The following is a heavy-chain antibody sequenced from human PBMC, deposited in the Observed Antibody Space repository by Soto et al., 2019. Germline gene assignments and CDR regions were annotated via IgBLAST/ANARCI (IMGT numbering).Heavy chain of an antibody. J-gene: IGHJ4*02. Sequence: EVQLVESGGGLVKPGGSLRLSCAATGFTFSSYSMNWVRQAPGKGLEWVSSISSSSSYIYYADSVKGRFTISRDNAKNSLYLQMNSLRAEDTAVYYCARVARGVIESGFDYWGQGTLVTVSS. CDR3: ARVARGVIESGFDY. D-gene: IGHD3-10*01. CDR1: GFTFSSYS. V-gene: IGHV3-21*01. CDR2: ISSSSSYI.